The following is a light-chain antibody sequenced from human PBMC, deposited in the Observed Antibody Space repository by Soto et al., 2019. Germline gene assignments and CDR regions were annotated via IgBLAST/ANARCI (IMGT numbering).Light chain of an antibody. CDR1: QSVSSNY. CDR3: QQYGVSPAT. V-gene: IGKV3-20*01. J-gene: IGKJ4*01. CDR2: GTS. Sequence: EIVLTQSPGILSLSPGDGATLSCRASQSVSSNYLAWYQQNPGQAPRLLIYGTSTRASGIPDRFSGSGSGTDCTLTITRLEPEDFAVYFCQQYGVSPATFGGGTKVDIK.